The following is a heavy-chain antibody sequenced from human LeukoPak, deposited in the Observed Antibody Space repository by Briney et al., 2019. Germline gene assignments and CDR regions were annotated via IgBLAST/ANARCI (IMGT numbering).Heavy chain of an antibody. Sequence: PGGSLRLSCAASGFTFSSFEMHWVRQAPGKGLEWVSYISSDGSTIYYADSVKGRFTISRDNAKNSLYLQMNSLRAEDTAVYYCAKSITMIPRNEGAGDYWGQGTLVTVSS. CDR2: ISSDGSTI. CDR3: AKSITMIPRNEGAGDY. J-gene: IGHJ4*02. V-gene: IGHV3-48*03. D-gene: IGHD3-22*01. CDR1: GFTFSSFE.